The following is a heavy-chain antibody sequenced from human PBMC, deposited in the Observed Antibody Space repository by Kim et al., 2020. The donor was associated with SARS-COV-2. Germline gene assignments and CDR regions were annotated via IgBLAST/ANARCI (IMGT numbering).Heavy chain of an antibody. CDR1: GYTFTSHD. CDR2: INPNSGNT. J-gene: IGHJ6*03. V-gene: IGHV1-8*01. D-gene: IGHD2-21*01. CDR3: ARGDVKSIAVVIAPRRYYYCLDV. Sequence: ASVKVSCKSSGYTFTSHDINWVRQATGQGLEWMGLINPNSGNTGYAQKFQGRVTMTRNTSISTAYMELSSLRSEDTAVYYCARGDVKSIAVVIAPRRYYYCLDVWGKGTTVTVSS.